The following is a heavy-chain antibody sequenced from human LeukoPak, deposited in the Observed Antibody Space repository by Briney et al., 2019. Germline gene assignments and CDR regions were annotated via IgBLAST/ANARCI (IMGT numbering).Heavy chain of an antibody. CDR2: TVSEIDGGTT. J-gene: IGHJ6*02. CDR3: TTDEDWNYARKDV. D-gene: IGHD1-7*01. CDR1: GFVFRNYF. V-gene: IGHV3-15*04. Sequence: GGSLRLSCAASGFVFRNYFMSWVRQVPGKGLEWVGQTVSEIDGGTTDYATPVKGRFTISRDDSKSTLYLQMNSLKIEDTAVYYCTTDEDWNYARKDVWGQGATVIVSS.